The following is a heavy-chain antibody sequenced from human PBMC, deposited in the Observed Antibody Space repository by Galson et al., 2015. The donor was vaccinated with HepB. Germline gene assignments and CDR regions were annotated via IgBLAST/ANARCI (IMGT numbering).Heavy chain of an antibody. CDR3: AEQQLGDAFDI. CDR1: GGTFSSYT. V-gene: IGHV1-69*02. J-gene: IGHJ3*02. D-gene: IGHD6-13*01. Sequence: SVKVSCKASGGTFSSYTISWVRQAPGQGLEWMGRIIPILGIANYAQKFQGRVTITADKSTSTAYMELSSLRSEDTAVYYCAEQQLGDAFDIWGQGTMVTVSS. CDR2: IIPILGIA.